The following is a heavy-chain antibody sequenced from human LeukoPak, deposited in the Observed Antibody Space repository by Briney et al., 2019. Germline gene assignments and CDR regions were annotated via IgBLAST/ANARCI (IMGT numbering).Heavy chain of an antibody. J-gene: IGHJ4*02. V-gene: IGHV1-69*05. D-gene: IGHD2-8*02. CDR1: GGTFSSYA. CDR2: IIPIFGTA. Sequence: SVKVSCKASGGTFSSYAISWVRQAPGQGLEWMGGIIPIFGTANYAQKFQGRVTMTRDTSTSTVYMELSSLRSEDTAVYYCARDRGQTLPGGYWGQGTLVTVSS. CDR3: ARDRGQTLPGGY.